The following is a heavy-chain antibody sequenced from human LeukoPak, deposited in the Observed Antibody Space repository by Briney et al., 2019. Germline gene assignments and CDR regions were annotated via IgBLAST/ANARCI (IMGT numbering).Heavy chain of an antibody. CDR1: GGSISRGSYF. D-gene: IGHD3-10*01. V-gene: IGHV4-61*02. CDR2: FYTSATP. CDR3: ARVSLVRGAPDYYLDY. J-gene: IGHJ4*02. Sequence: SETLSLTCTVSGGSISRGSYFWSWIRQPAGKGLEWIGRFYTSATPNYNPSLKSRVTMSVDTSKNQFSLKLSSVTAADTAVYYCARVSLVRGAPDYYLDYWGQGTLVTVSS.